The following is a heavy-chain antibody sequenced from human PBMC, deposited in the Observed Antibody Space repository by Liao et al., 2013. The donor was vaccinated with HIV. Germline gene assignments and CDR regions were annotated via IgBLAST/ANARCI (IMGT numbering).Heavy chain of an antibody. CDR1: GGSISSAGYY. CDR3: ARSMLLRPNWFDP. D-gene: IGHD2-15*01. CDR2: IYTSGST. J-gene: IGHJ5*02. Sequence: QVQLQESGPGLVKPSQTLSLTCTVSGGSISSAGYYWNWIRQPAGKGLEWIGRIYTSGSTNYNPSLKSRVTISVDTSKNQFSLKLSSVTAADTAVYYCARSMLLRPNWFDPWGQGTLVTVSS. V-gene: IGHV4-61*02.